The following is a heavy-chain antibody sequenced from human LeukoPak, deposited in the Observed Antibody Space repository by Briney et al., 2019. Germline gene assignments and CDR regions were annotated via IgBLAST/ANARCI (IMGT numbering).Heavy chain of an antibody. Sequence: KPSETLSLTCTVSGGSVSIYYWSWIRQPPGKGLEWIGYIYYSGTTDYNPSLRSRVTILVDTSKNQLSLKLSSVTAADTAVYYCAREANFGPNHFDYRGQGTLVTVPS. J-gene: IGHJ4*02. CDR3: AREANFGPNHFDY. V-gene: IGHV4-59*02. CDR2: IYYSGTT. CDR1: GGSVSIYY. D-gene: IGHD4/OR15-4a*01.